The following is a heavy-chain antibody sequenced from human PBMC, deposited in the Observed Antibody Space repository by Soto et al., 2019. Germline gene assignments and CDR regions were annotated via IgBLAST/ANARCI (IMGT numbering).Heavy chain of an antibody. Sequence: GASVKVSCKASGGTFSSYAISWVRQAPGQGLEWMGGITPIFGTANYAQKFQGRVTITADESTSTACMELSSLRSEDTAVYYCARAYCSGGSCYSNNYYFDYWGQGTLVTVSS. CDR1: GGTFSSYA. V-gene: IGHV1-69*13. CDR2: ITPIFGTA. D-gene: IGHD2-15*01. CDR3: ARAYCSGGSCYSNNYYFDY. J-gene: IGHJ4*02.